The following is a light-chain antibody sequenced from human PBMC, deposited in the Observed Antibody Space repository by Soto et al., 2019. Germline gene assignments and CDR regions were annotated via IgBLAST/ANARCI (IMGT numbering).Light chain of an antibody. V-gene: IGLV1-51*01. CDR1: SSNIGNNY. CDR3: GTWDSILSAML. Sequence: QAVVTQPPSVSAAPGQKVTISCSGSSSNIGNNYVSWYQKLPGTAPKLLIYDNNKRPSGIPDRFSASKSGTSATLGITGLQTGDEADYYCGTWDSILSAMLFGGGTKVTVL. CDR2: DNN. J-gene: IGLJ2*01.